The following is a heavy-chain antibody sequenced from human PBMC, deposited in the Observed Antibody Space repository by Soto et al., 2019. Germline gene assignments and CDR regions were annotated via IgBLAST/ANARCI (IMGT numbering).Heavy chain of an antibody. CDR2: MNPNSGNT. Sequence: ASVKVSCKASGYTFTSYDINWVRQATGQGLEWMGWMNPNSGNTGYAQKFQGRVTMTRNTSISTAYMELSSLRSEDTAVYYCARAGHYSSSWHYYYYGMDVWGQGTTVTVSS. CDR1: GYTFTSYD. CDR3: ARAGHYSSSWHYYYYGMDV. D-gene: IGHD6-13*01. V-gene: IGHV1-8*01. J-gene: IGHJ6*02.